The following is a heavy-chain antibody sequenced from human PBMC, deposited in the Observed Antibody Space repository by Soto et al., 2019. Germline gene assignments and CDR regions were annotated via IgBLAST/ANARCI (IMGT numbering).Heavy chain of an antibody. CDR2: IIPIFGTA. V-gene: IGHV1-69*06. Sequence: SVKVSCKASGGTFSSYAISWVRQAPGQGLEWMGGIIPIFGTANYAQKFQGRVTITADKSTSTAYMELSSLRSEDTAVYYCARRSPSGYSSSWYPGGFWFDPWGQGTLVIVSS. CDR3: ARRSPSGYSSSWYPGGFWFDP. J-gene: IGHJ5*02. CDR1: GGTFSSYA. D-gene: IGHD6-13*01.